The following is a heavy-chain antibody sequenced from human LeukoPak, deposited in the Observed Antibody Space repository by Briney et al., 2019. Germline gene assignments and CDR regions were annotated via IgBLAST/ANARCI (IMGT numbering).Heavy chain of an antibody. Sequence: SETLSLTCTVSGGSISSSSYYWGWIRQPPGKGLEWIGSIYYSGSTYYNPSLKSRVTISVDTSKNQFSLKLSSVTAADTAVYYCARPRIASHYMDVWGKGTTVTVSS. V-gene: IGHV4-39*01. J-gene: IGHJ6*03. CDR3: ARPRIASHYMDV. D-gene: IGHD6-13*01. CDR2: IYYSGST. CDR1: GGSISSSSYY.